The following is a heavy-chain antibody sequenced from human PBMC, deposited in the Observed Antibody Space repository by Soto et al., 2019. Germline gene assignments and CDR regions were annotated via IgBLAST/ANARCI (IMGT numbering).Heavy chain of an antibody. J-gene: IGHJ6*02. CDR3: ARVRCSGGSCYSEDYYGMDV. CDR1: GGSISSSNW. V-gene: IGHV4-4*02. D-gene: IGHD2-15*01. Sequence: QVQLQESGPGLVKPSGTLSLTCAVSGGSISSSNWWSWVRQPPGKGLGWIGEIYHSGSTNYNPSLKSRVTISVDKSKNQFSLKLSSVTAADTAVYYCARVRCSGGSCYSEDYYGMDVWGQGTTVTVSS. CDR2: IYHSGST.